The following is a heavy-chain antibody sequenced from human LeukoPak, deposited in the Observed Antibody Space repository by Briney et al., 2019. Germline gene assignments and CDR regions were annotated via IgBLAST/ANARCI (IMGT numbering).Heavy chain of an antibody. CDR1: GFTFSRYE. V-gene: IGHV3-48*03. J-gene: IGHJ3*02. D-gene: IGHD3-3*01. CDR2: ISSSGTTI. CDR3: ARRQVDLDAFDI. Sequence: GRSLRLSCAASGFTFSRYEMNWVRQPPGKGLEWVSYISSSGTTIYYADSVKGRFTMSKDNAKTSLYLQMNSLRAEYTAVYYCARRQVDLDAFDIWGQGTMVTVSS.